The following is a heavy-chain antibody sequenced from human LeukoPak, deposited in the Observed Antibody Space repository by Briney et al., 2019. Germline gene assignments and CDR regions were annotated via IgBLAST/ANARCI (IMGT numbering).Heavy chain of an antibody. Sequence: GGSLRLSCAASGSSFSIYGMHCVRQAPGKGLEWVAYIRYDGSVKYYADSVKGRFTISRDNSKSTLYLQMNSLRAEDTAVYYCAKPPGGVARCFDSWGQGTLVTVSS. D-gene: IGHD6-6*01. CDR2: IRYDGSVK. J-gene: IGHJ4*02. CDR1: GSSFSIYG. CDR3: AKPPGGVARCFDS. V-gene: IGHV3-30*02.